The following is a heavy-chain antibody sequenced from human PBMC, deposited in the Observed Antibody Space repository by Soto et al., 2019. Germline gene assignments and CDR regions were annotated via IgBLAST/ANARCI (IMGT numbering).Heavy chain of an antibody. Sequence: SVTVSCKASGCTFSSYAISCVRQAPGQELEWMGGIIPIFGTANYAQKFQGRVTFTADESTSTAYMELSSLRSEDTAVYYCARGQTDYYYYGMDVWGQGTTVTVSS. CDR3: ARGQTDYYYYGMDV. CDR1: GCTFSSYA. CDR2: IIPIFGTA. V-gene: IGHV1-69*13. J-gene: IGHJ6*02.